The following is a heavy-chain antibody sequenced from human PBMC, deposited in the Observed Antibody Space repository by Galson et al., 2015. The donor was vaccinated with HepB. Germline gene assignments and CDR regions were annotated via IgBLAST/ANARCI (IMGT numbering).Heavy chain of an antibody. CDR3: AGHDGLATIGWEFDY. J-gene: IGHJ4*02. CDR2: IDPSDSYT. CDR1: GYSFTSYW. Sequence: QSGAEVKKPGESLRISCKGSGYSFTSYWISWVRQMPGKGLEWMGRIDPSDSYTNYSPSFQGHVTISADKSISTAYLQWSSLKASDTAMYYCAGHDGLATIGWEFDYWGQGTLVTVSS. D-gene: IGHD5-24*01. V-gene: IGHV5-10-1*01.